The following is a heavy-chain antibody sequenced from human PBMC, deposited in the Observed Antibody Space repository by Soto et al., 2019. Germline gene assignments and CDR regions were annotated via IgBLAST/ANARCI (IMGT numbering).Heavy chain of an antibody. CDR3: AMSKGRGALDV. V-gene: IGHV1-2*02. J-gene: IGHJ3*01. D-gene: IGHD3-10*01. CDR1: GYTFTDY. Sequence: QVQLVQSGPEVKKPGASVKVSCKASGYTFTDYMYWVRQAPGQGLEWMGWINPNSGATDYAQKFQDKVTVTTDTSISTIYMELNRLISDDTAAYFCAMSKGRGALDVWGQGTMVTVSS. CDR2: INPNSGAT.